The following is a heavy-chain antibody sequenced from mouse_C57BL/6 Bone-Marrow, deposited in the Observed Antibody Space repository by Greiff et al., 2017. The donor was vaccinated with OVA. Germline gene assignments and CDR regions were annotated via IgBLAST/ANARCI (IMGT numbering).Heavy chain of an antibody. V-gene: IGHV1-55*01. D-gene: IGHD1-1*01. J-gene: IGHJ4*01. CDR1: GYTFTSYW. CDR3: ARAGITTVEGDFAMDY. CDR2: IYPGSGRN. Sequence: VQLQQPGAELVKPGASVKMSCKASGYTFTSYWITWVKQRPGQGLEWIGDIYPGSGRNNYNEKFKSKATLTVDTSSSTAYMQLSSLTSEASAVYYCARAGITTVEGDFAMDYWGQGTSVTVSS.